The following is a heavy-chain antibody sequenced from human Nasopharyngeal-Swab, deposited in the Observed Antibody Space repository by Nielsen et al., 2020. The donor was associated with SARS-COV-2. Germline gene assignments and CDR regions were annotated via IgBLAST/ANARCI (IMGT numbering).Heavy chain of an antibody. J-gene: IGHJ6*03. D-gene: IGHD2-2*01. CDR2: MNSDGSTI. CDR3: ARDGCSSTSCYGAMYYYYYMDV. Sequence: GGSLRLSCAASGFTFSSSWMHWIRQDPGKGLVWVARMNSDGSTINYGDSVKGRFTISRDNSKNTLYLQMNSLRAEDTAVYYCARDGCSSTSCYGAMYYYYYMDVWGKGTTVTVSS. V-gene: IGHV3-74*01. CDR1: GFTFSSSW.